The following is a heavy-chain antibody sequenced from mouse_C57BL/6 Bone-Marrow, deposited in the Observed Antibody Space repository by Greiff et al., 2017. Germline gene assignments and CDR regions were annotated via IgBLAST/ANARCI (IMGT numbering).Heavy chain of an antibody. Sequence: QVQLQQSGPGLVQPSHSLSITCTVSGFSLTSYGVHWVRQSPGKGLEWLGVIWRGGSTDYNAAFMSRLSITKNNSKSLVFFKRNSLQADDTAIYYCAIGYYWCAYWGQGPLVTVSA. V-gene: IGHV2-5*01. D-gene: IGHD2-3*01. CDR2: IWRGGST. CDR1: GFSLTSYG. J-gene: IGHJ3*01. CDR3: AIGYYWCAY.